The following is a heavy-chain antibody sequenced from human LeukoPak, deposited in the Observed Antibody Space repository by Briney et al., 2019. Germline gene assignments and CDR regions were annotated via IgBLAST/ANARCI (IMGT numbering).Heavy chain of an antibody. CDR2: INHSGST. V-gene: IGHV4-34*01. Sequence: KPSETLSLTCAVYGGSFSGYYWSWIRQPPGKGLEWIGEINHSGSTNYNPSLKSRVTTSVDTSKNQFSLKLSSVTAADTAVYYCARGNGYGFLNWFDPWGQGTLVTVSS. CDR3: ARGNGYGFLNWFDP. J-gene: IGHJ5*02. CDR1: GGSFSGYY. D-gene: IGHD5-18*01.